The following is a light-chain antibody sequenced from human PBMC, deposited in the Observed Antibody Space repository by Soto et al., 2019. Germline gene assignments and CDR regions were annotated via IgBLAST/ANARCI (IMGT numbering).Light chain of an antibody. J-gene: IGLJ1*01. V-gene: IGLV2-14*01. CDR3: SSYTSSSTYV. Sequence: QSVLTQPASVSWSPGQSITISCTGAGSDVGGYDYVSWYQHHPGKALRVMIYEVTNRPSGVSNRFSGSKSGNTASLTKSGLRAEDEADYDGSSYTSSSTYVFGTGTKVTVL. CDR2: EVT. CDR1: GSDVGGYDY.